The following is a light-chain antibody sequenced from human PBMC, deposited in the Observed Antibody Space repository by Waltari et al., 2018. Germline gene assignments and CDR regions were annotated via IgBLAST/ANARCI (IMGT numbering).Light chain of an antibody. V-gene: IGKV1-5*03. CDR3: QRYNSFSRT. J-gene: IGKJ1*01. Sequence: DIQMTQSPSTLSASIGDRVTITCRASQSISSSLAWYQQNPGKAPKLLIYKASTLESGVPSRFSGSGSGTEFTLTISSLQPGDFATYYCQRYNSFSRTFGQGTKVDIK. CDR1: QSISSS. CDR2: KAS.